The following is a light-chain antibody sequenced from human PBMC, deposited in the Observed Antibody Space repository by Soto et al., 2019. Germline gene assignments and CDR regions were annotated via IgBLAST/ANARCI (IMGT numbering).Light chain of an antibody. CDR3: SSYTSNNTVL. J-gene: IGLJ2*01. CDR1: SSDVGDYNY. Sequence: QSALTQPASVSGSPGQSITISCTGTSSDVGDYNYVSWYQQHPGKAPKLMIYDVSNRPSGVSNRFSGSKSGNTASLTISGLQAEDEADYYCSSYTSNNTVLFGGGTQLTVL. V-gene: IGLV2-14*01. CDR2: DVS.